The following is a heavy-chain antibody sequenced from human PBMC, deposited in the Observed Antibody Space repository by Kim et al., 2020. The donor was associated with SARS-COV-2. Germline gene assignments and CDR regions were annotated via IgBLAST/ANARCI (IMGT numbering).Heavy chain of an antibody. J-gene: IGHJ5*02. D-gene: IGHD6-19*01. CDR1: GFTFSSYW. Sequence: GGSLRLSCAASGFTFSSYWMHWVRQAPGKGLVWVSRINSDGSSTSYADSVKGRFTISRDNAKNTLYLQMNSLRAEDTAVYYCATVGWLDEPYNWFDPWGQGTLVTVSS. CDR3: ATVGWLDEPYNWFDP. V-gene: IGHV3-74*01. CDR2: INSDGSST.